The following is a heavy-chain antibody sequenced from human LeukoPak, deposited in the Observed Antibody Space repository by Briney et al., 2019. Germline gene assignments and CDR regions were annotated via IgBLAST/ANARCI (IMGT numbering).Heavy chain of an antibody. V-gene: IGHV3-20*04. CDR3: ARHRYTTMDDAFDI. CDR2: INWNGGST. CDR1: GFTLSNYW. D-gene: IGHD5-18*01. Sequence: GGSLRLSCAASGFTLSNYWMSWVRQAPGKGLEWVSGINWNGGSTGYADSVKGRFTISRDNAKNSLYLQMNSLRAEDTALYYCARHRYTTMDDAFDIWGQGTRVTVSS. J-gene: IGHJ3*02.